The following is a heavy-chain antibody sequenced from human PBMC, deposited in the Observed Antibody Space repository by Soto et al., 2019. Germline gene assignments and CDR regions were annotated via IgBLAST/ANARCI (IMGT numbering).Heavy chain of an antibody. CDR3: ARERHIVATRVLDY. D-gene: IGHD5-12*01. V-gene: IGHV4-31*03. CDR1: GGSISSGGYY. J-gene: IGHJ4*02. CDR2: VYYSGST. Sequence: QVQLQESGPGLVKPSQTLSLTCTVSGGSISSGGYYGSWIRQHPGKGLEWIGYVYYSGSTYYNPSLKRRVTISVDTSKNQFSLKLSSVTAADTAVYYCARERHIVATRVLDYWGQGTLVTVSS.